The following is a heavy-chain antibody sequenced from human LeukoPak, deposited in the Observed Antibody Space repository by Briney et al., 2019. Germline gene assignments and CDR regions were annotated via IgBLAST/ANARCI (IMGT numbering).Heavy chain of an antibody. D-gene: IGHD6-19*01. CDR3: VRNLAVAGTCFDS. Sequence: GGSLRLSCAASGFTFRNYWMGWVRQAPGTGLEWVANIKQDGSDRNYVTSVRGRFTISRDNAESSLYLQMNSPRVEDTAVYYCVRNLAVAGTCFDSWGQGTLVTVSS. J-gene: IGHJ4*02. V-gene: IGHV3-7*03. CDR2: IKQDGSDR. CDR1: GFTFRNYW.